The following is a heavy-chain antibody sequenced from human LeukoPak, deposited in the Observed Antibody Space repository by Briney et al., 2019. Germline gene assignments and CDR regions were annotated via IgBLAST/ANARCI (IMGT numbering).Heavy chain of an antibody. V-gene: IGHV4-31*03. CDR3: ARKRRYCSSTSCEAPFDY. CDR2: IYYSGST. D-gene: IGHD2-2*01. Sequence: SETLSLTCTVFGGSISSGGYYWSWIRQHPGKGLEWIGYIYYSGSTYYNPSLKSRVTISVDTSKNQFSLKLSSVTAADTAVYYCARKRRYCSSTSCEAPFDYWGQGTLVTVSS. CDR1: GGSISSGGYY. J-gene: IGHJ4*02.